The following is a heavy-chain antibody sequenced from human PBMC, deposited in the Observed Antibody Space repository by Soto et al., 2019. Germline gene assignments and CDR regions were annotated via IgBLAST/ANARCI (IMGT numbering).Heavy chain of an antibody. Sequence: EVQLVESGGGLVKPGGSLRLSCAASGFTFSSYSMNWVRQAPGKGLEWVSSISSSSSYIYYADSVKGRFTISRDNAKNSLYLQMNSLRAEDTAVYYCARTNSGSYFERDYWGQGTLVTVSS. CDR3: ARTNSGSYFERDY. V-gene: IGHV3-21*01. CDR1: GFTFSSYS. D-gene: IGHD1-26*01. J-gene: IGHJ4*02. CDR2: ISSSSSYI.